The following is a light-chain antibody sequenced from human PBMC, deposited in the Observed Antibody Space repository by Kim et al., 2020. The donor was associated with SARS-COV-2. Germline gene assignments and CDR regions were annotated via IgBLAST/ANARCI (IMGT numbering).Light chain of an antibody. CDR3: SSYAGSNNYV. Sequence: GQSVTISCTGTSSDVGGYNYVSWYQQHPGKAPKLIIYEVTTRPSGVPDRFSGSKSGNTASLTVSGLQAEDEADYYCSSYAGSNNYVFGTGTKVTVL. V-gene: IGLV2-8*01. CDR2: EVT. CDR1: SSDVGGYNY. J-gene: IGLJ1*01.